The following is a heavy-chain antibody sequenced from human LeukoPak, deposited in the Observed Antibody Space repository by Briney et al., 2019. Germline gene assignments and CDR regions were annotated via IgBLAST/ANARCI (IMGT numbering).Heavy chain of an antibody. J-gene: IGHJ3*02. CDR2: INPSSGST. CDR1: GYTFTSQY. D-gene: IGHD2-21*01. V-gene: IGHV1-46*01. CDR3: ARPQSLFRNYDAFDI. Sequence: GESLKISCKASGYTFTSQYVYWVRQAPGQGLEWMGIINPSSGSTNYAQKFQGRVTMTRDTSTSTVYMELSSLRSEDTAVYYCARPQSLFRNYDAFDIWGQGTMVTVS.